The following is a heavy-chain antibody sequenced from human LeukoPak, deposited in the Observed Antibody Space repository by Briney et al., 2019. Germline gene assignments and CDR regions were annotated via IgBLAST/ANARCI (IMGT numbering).Heavy chain of an antibody. J-gene: IGHJ4*02. Sequence: ASVKVSCKASGFTFTGYYIHWVRQAPGQGLEWMGWINPNNGGTNYAQTFQDKVTMTRDTSISTAYMELSRLRSDDTAVYYCARDLVGGTWASGYWGQGTLVTVSS. D-gene: IGHD1-14*01. V-gene: IGHV1-2*02. CDR1: GFTFTGYY. CDR2: INPNNGGT. CDR3: ARDLVGGTWASGY.